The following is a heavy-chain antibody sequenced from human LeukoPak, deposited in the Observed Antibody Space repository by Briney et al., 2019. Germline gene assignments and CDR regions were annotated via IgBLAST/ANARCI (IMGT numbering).Heavy chain of an antibody. D-gene: IGHD6-13*01. CDR2: ISAYNGNT. Sequence: GASVKVSCKASGYTFTSYGISWVRQAPGQGLEWMGWISAYNGNTNYAQKLRGRVTMTTDTSTSTAYMELRSLRSDDTAVYYCARASSITAAGTVSYYYGMDVWGQGTTVTVSS. CDR3: ARASSITAAGTVSYYYGMDV. V-gene: IGHV1-18*01. CDR1: GYTFTSYG. J-gene: IGHJ6*02.